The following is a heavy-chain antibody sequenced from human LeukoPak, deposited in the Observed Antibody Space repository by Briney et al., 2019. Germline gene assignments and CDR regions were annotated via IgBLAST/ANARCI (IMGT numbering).Heavy chain of an antibody. CDR3: ARGGITAFDL. CDR1: GGSIRSGGYS. CDR2: IQHSGST. Sequence: NASQTLSLTCAVSGGSIRSGGYSWSRIRQPPGKGLEWIGYIQHSGSTYYNPSLQSRVATSVDRSKNQFSLRLHSVTAADTAVYYCARGGITAFDLWGQGTMVTVSS. J-gene: IGHJ3*01. V-gene: IGHV4-30-2*01. D-gene: IGHD3-10*01.